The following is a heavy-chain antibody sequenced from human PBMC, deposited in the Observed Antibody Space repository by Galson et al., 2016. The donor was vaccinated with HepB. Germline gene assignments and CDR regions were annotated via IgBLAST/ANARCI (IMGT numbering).Heavy chain of an antibody. J-gene: IGHJ4*02. Sequence: SLRLSCAASGFIFGDYAMSWFRQAPGKGLEWVGFIRSKAYGGTTEYSASVKVRFTTSRDESKSIAQLQMNSLKTADTAVYYCTRVSSSSTVTFLHRLDYWGQGTLVTVSS. CDR1: GFIFGDYA. CDR3: TRVSSSSTVTFLHRLDY. CDR2: IRSKAYGGTT. D-gene: IGHD4-17*01. V-gene: IGHV3-49*03.